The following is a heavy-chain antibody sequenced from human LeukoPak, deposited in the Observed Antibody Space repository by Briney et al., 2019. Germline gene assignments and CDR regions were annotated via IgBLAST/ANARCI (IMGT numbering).Heavy chain of an antibody. V-gene: IGHV1-46*01. J-gene: IGHJ2*01. CDR1: GYIFTSYF. Sequence: ASVKVSCKASGYIFTSYFMHWVRQAPGQGLEWMGLINPSGGSTRYAQKFQGRVTMTRDMSTSTVYMELSSLRSEDTAVYYCARAPGYSSSWYRYWYFDLWGRGTLVTVSS. D-gene: IGHD6-13*01. CDR3: ARAPGYSSSWYRYWYFDL. CDR2: INPSGGST.